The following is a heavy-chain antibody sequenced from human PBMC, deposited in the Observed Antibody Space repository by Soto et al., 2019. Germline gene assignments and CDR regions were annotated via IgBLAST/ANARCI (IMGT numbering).Heavy chain of an antibody. V-gene: IGHV3-21*01. CDR2: ISISSSYI. CDR3: ARDPVGAWDLGAFDI. Sequence: GGSLRLSCAASGFTFSSYSMNWVRQAPGKGLEWVSSISISSSYIYYADSVKGRFTISRDNAKNSLYLQMNSLRAEDTAVYYCARDPVGAWDLGAFDIWGQGTMVTVSS. J-gene: IGHJ3*02. CDR1: GFTFSSYS. D-gene: IGHD1-26*01.